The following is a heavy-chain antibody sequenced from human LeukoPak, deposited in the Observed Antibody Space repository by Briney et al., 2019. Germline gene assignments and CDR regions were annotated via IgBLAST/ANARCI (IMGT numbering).Heavy chain of an antibody. CDR2: INPSSGGT. V-gene: IGHV1-2*06. CDR3: AREGSQDYSNYFNWFDP. D-gene: IGHD4-11*01. Sequence: ASVKVSCKASGYTFSGYYMHWVRQAPGQGLEWMGRINPSSGGTNYAQKFQGRVTMTRDTSISTAYMELSRQKSDDTAFYYCAREGSQDYSNYFNWFDPWGQGILVTVSS. J-gene: IGHJ5*02. CDR1: GYTFSGYY.